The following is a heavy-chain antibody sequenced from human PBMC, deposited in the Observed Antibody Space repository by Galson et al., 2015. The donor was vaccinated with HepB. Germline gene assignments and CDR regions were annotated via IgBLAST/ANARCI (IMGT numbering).Heavy chain of an antibody. V-gene: IGHV3-73*01. CDR1: GFTFSGSA. J-gene: IGHJ4*02. Sequence: SLRLSCAASGFTFSGSAMHWVRQASGKGLEWVGRIRSKANSYATAYAASVKGRFTISRDDSKNTAYLQMNSLKTEDTAVYYCTSLYYDFWSGHLDWGQGTLVTVSS. CDR2: IRSKANSYAT. CDR3: TSLYYDFWSGHLD. D-gene: IGHD3-3*01.